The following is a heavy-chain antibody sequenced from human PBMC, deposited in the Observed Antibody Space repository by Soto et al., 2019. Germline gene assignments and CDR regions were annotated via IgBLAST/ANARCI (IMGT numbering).Heavy chain of an antibody. V-gene: IGHV4-59*01. Sequence: QVQLQELGPGLVKPSETLSLTCTVSGGSISSYYWSWIRQPPGKGLEWIGYIYYSGSTNYNPSLKSRVTISVDTSKNQFSLKLSSVTAADTAVYYCARDRTGPYSNPRGAFDIWGQGTMVTVSS. J-gene: IGHJ3*02. CDR3: ARDRTGPYSNPRGAFDI. CDR2: IYYSGST. D-gene: IGHD6-13*01. CDR1: GGSISSYY.